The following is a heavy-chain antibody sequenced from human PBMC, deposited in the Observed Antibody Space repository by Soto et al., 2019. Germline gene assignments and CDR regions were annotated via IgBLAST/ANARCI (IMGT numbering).Heavy chain of an antibody. Sequence: PSETLSFTCTVSGGSISSSSYYWGWIRQPPGKGLEWIGNVYYGGSTYYNPSLKSRVTISVETSKSQFSLKLSSVTAMYYCARAGDSSSSRKLYPYYYYYMDVWGKGTTVTVSS. J-gene: IGHJ6*03. CDR2: VYYGGST. CDR3: ARAGDSSSSRKLYPYYYYYMDV. CDR1: GGSISSSSYY. D-gene: IGHD6-6*01. V-gene: IGHV4-39*01.